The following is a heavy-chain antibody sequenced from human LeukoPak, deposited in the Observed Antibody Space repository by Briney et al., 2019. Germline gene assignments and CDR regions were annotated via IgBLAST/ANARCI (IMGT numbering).Heavy chain of an antibody. Sequence: SETLSLTCTVSGGSISHYYWNWIRQPAGKGLEWIGRIYTSGSTNYNPSLKSRVTMSVDTSMNQFSLKLTSVTAADTAVYYCVVTISNWLPDYWGQGTLVTVSS. CDR2: IYTSGST. CDR1: GGSISHYY. J-gene: IGHJ4*02. CDR3: VVTISNWLPDY. D-gene: IGHD6-13*01. V-gene: IGHV4-4*07.